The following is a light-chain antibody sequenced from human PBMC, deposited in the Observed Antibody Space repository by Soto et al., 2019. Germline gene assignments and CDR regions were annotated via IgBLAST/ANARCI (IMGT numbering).Light chain of an antibody. V-gene: IGLV2-14*01. J-gene: IGLJ2*01. CDR2: EVS. Sequence: QSVLTQPASVSGSPGQSITIYCTGTSSDVGGYNYVSWYQQHPGKAPKLMIYEVSNRPSGVSNRFSGSKSGNTASLTISGLQAEDEADYYCSSYTSSNTPVVFGGGTKLTVL. CDR3: SSYTSSNTPVV. CDR1: SSDVGGYNY.